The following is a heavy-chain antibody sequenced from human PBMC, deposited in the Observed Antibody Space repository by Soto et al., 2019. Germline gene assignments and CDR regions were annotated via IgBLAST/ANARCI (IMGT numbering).Heavy chain of an antibody. J-gene: IGHJ4*02. CDR1: GFTFSTYP. V-gene: IGHV3-64D*08. CDR3: VKDLDYNNYGHFDY. CDR2: ISSNGGDT. D-gene: IGHD4-4*01. Sequence: GGSLRLSCSASGFTFSTYPMHWVRQAPGKGLEYVSAISSNGGDTYYADSVNRRFTMSRDHSKNNLYLQMSSLRTEDTAVYYCVKDLDYNNYGHFDYWGQGTLVTVSS.